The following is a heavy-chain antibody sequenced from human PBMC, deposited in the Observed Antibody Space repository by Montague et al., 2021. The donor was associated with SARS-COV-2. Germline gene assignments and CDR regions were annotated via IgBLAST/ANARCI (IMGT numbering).Heavy chain of an antibody. CDR2: IYTSGST. D-gene: IGHD3-3*01. CDR3: AREAGITIFGVAPAGYYYCMDV. Sequence: SETLSLTCTVSGGSISSYYWSWIRQPAGKGLEWIGRIYTSGSTNYNPSLKSRVTMSVDTSKNQFSLKLSSVTAADTAVYYCAREAGITIFGVAPAGYYYCMDVWGKGTTVTVSS. J-gene: IGHJ6*03. CDR1: GGSISSYY. V-gene: IGHV4-4*07.